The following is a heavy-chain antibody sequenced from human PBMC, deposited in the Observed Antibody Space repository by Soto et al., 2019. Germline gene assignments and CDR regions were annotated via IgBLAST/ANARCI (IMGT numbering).Heavy chain of an antibody. CDR1: VGSISSGGYS. D-gene: IGHD4-17*01. CDR2: IYHSGST. J-gene: IGHJ6*02. Sequence: SETLSLTCAVSVGSISSGGYSWSWIRQPPGKGLEWIGYIYHSGSTYYNPSLKSRVTISVDRSKNQSSLKLSSVTAADTAVYYCARAHYGDYGYGMDVWGQGTTVTVSS. V-gene: IGHV4-30-2*01. CDR3: ARAHYGDYGYGMDV.